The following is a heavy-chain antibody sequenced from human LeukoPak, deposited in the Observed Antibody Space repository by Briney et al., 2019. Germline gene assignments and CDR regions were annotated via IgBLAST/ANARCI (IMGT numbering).Heavy chain of an antibody. CDR1: GYTFTSYG. CDR2: ISAYNGNT. D-gene: IGHD3-10*01. Sequence: ASVKVSCKASGYTFTSYGISWVRQAPGQGLEWMGWISAYNGNTNYAQKLQGRVTMTTDTSTSTAYMELRSLRSDDTAVYYCARDLRAGQTQNGLNYYGSGSYSRRLDYWGQGTLVTVSS. CDR3: ARDLRAGQTQNGLNYYGSGSYSRRLDY. J-gene: IGHJ4*02. V-gene: IGHV1-18*01.